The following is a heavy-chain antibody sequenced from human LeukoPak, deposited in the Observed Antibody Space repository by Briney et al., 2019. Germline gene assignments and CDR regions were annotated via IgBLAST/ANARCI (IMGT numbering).Heavy chain of an antibody. J-gene: IGHJ4*02. CDR2: ISSSSSTI. D-gene: IGHD4-17*01. V-gene: IGHV3-48*04. CDR3: ARDRYGDYAIDY. Sequence: GGSLRLSCASSRFTFTSYSMNWVRQAPGKGLEWVSYISSSSSTIYYADSVKGRFTIFRDNAKNSLYLQMISLRAEDTAVYFCARDRYGDYAIDYWGQGTLVTVSS. CDR1: RFTFTSYS.